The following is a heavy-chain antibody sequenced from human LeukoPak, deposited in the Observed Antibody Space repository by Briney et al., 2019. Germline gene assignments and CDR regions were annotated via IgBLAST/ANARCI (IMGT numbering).Heavy chain of an antibody. CDR1: GGTFSSYA. CDR3: ARAPYCGGDCYSNWFDP. J-gene: IGHJ5*02. V-gene: IGHV1-69*04. CDR2: IIPILGIA. D-gene: IGHD2-21*02. Sequence: SVKVSCKASGGTFSSYAISWVRQAPGQGLEWMGRIIPILGIANYAQKFQGRDTITADKSTSTAYMELSSLRSEDTAVYYCARAPYCGGDCYSNWFDPWGQGTLVTVSS.